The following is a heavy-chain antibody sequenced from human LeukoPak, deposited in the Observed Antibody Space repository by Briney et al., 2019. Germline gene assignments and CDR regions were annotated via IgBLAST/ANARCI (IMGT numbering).Heavy chain of an antibody. V-gene: IGHV3-21*01. CDR1: GFTFSSYS. CDR3: ARDRHTYRNLVEATTPDY. Sequence: KPGGFLRLSCAASGFTFSSYSMNWVRQAPGKGLEWVSSISSSSSYIYYADSVKGRFTISRDNAKNSLYLQMNSLRAEDTAVYYCARDRHTYRNLVEATTPDYWGQGTLVTVSS. CDR2: ISSSSSYI. D-gene: IGHD1-26*01. J-gene: IGHJ4*02.